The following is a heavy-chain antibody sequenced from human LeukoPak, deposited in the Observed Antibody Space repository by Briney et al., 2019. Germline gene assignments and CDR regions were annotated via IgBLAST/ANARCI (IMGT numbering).Heavy chain of an antibody. Sequence: GGSLRLSCAASGFTFSSYEMNWVRQAPGKGLEWVSYISSSGSTIYYADSVKGRFTISRDNAKNSLYLQMNSLRAEDTALYHCARGHDILTGYYIDWGQGTLVTVSS. CDR2: ISSSGSTI. CDR1: GFTFSSYE. D-gene: IGHD3-9*01. J-gene: IGHJ4*02. CDR3: ARGHDILTGYYID. V-gene: IGHV3-48*03.